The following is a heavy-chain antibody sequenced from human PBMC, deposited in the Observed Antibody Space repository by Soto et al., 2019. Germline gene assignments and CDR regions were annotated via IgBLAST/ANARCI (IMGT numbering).Heavy chain of an antibody. Sequence: EVQLLESGGGLVQPGGSLRLSCSSSGFIFGSYAMAWVRQPPGKGLEWVSGASRSGAYTFYAPSVRGRFSISRDNSTDTLWLQMDSLRVEDTALYFCVKYTVTEDLGEHWGQGTLVTVSS. V-gene: IGHV3-23*01. J-gene: IGHJ4*02. D-gene: IGHD4-17*01. CDR3: VKYTVTEDLGEH. CDR2: ASRSGAYT. CDR1: GFIFGSYA.